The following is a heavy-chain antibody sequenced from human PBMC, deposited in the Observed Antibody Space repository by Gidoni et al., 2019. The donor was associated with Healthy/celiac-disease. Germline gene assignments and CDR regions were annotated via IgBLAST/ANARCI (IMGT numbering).Heavy chain of an antibody. D-gene: IGHD1-7*01. Sequence: QVQLVESGGGVVQPGGSLILSCAASGFTFSSYGMHWVRQAPGQGLEWVAFIRYDGSNKYYADSVKGRFTISRDNSKNTLYLQMNSLRAEDTAVYYCASITGTKGGAFDIWGQGTMVTVSS. CDR1: GFTFSSYG. CDR2: IRYDGSNK. J-gene: IGHJ3*02. V-gene: IGHV3-30*02. CDR3: ASITGTKGGAFDI.